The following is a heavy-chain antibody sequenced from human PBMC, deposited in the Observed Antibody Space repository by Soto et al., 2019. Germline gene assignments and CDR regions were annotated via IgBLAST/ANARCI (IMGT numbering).Heavy chain of an antibody. Sequence: PSETLSLTCAVSGGSFTSNNWWTWVRQPPGQGLEWIGEIYRTGSTNYNPSLKSRVTISLDKPENQFSLTVTSLTAADTAVYYCASRDPGTSVDYWGQGTLVTVSS. CDR1: GGSFTSNNW. CDR2: IYRTGST. J-gene: IGHJ4*02. CDR3: ASRDPGTSVDY. V-gene: IGHV4-4*02. D-gene: IGHD1-7*01.